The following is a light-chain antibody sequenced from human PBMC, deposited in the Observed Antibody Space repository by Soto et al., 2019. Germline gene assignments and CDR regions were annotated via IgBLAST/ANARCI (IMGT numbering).Light chain of an antibody. Sequence: QSVLTQPPSASGTPGRRVTISCSGSSSNIGSDFVYWYQQLPGTAPKLLIYHNYQRPSGVPDRFSGSKSGTSGSLAINDLRSEDEADYYCSAWDDSLSAYVFGAGTKVTVL. J-gene: IGLJ1*01. CDR1: SSNIGSDF. CDR2: HNY. CDR3: SAWDDSLSAYV. V-gene: IGLV1-47*01.